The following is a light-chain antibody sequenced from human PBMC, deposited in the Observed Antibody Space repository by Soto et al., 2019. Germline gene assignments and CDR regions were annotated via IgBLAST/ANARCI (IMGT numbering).Light chain of an antibody. CDR3: QHYNSNPLT. Sequence: DIQMTQSPSTLSASVGDRVTITCRASQSISSWLAWYQQKPGKVPKLLIYKAYSLESGVPSRFSGSGSGTEFTLTISSLQPDDFATYYCQHYNSNPLTFGGGTKVEIK. CDR2: KAY. V-gene: IGKV1-5*03. CDR1: QSISSW. J-gene: IGKJ4*01.